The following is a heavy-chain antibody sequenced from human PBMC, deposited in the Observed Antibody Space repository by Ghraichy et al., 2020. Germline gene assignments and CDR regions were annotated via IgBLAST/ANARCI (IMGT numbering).Heavy chain of an antibody. CDR2: ISGSGGST. CDR3: AKDPLLIHSSGWWNIREIYYFDY. D-gene: IGHD6-19*01. CDR1: GFTFSSYA. Sequence: GGSLRLSCAASGFTFSSYAMSWVRQAPGKGLEWVSAISGSGGSTYYADSVKGRFTISRDNSKNTLYLQMNSLRAEDTAVYYCAKDPLLIHSSGWWNIREIYYFDYWGQGTLVTVSS. J-gene: IGHJ4*02. V-gene: IGHV3-23*01.